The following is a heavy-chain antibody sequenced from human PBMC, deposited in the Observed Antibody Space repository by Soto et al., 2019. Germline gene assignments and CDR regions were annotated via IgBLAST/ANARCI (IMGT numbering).Heavy chain of an antibody. CDR3: AKASCSGGSCYGLIDY. D-gene: IGHD2-15*01. CDR2: ISGSGGST. Sequence: GGSLRLSCAASGFTFSSYAMSWVRQAPGKGLEWVSAISGSGGSTYYADSVKGRFTISRDNSKNPLYLQMNSLRAEDTAVYYCAKASCSGGSCYGLIDYWGQGTLVTVSS. J-gene: IGHJ4*02. V-gene: IGHV3-23*01. CDR1: GFTFSSYA.